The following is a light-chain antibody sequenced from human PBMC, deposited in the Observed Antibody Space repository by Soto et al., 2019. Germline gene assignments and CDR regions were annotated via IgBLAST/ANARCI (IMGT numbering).Light chain of an antibody. CDR3: QKYNSAPPT. V-gene: IGKV1-27*01. Sequence: DIHMTQSPSSLSSSVGYGVTITFRASQGISNYLAWYQQKPGKVPRLLIYAASTLRSGVPSRFSGSGSGTDFTLTISSLQPEDVATYYCQKYNSAPPTFGQGTRLEIK. J-gene: IGKJ5*01. CDR2: AAS. CDR1: QGISNY.